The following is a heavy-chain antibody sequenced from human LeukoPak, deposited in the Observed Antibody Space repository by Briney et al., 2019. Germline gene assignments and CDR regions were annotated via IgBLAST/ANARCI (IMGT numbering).Heavy chain of an antibody. V-gene: IGHV4-4*07. CDR3: ARGFVITFGGVIGTRAFDI. J-gene: IGHJ3*02. D-gene: IGHD3-16*02. Sequence: PSETLSLTCTVSGGSISSYYWSWIRQPAGKGLEWIGRIYTSGSTNYNPSLKSRVTMSVDTSKNQFSLKLSSVTAADTAVYYCARGFVITFGGVIGTRAFDIWGQGTMVTVSS. CDR1: GGSISSYY. CDR2: IYTSGST.